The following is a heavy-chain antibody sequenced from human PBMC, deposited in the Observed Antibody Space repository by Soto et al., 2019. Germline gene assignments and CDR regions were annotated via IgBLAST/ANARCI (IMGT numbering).Heavy chain of an antibody. D-gene: IGHD1-26*01. CDR1: GGTFSSYA. V-gene: IGHV1-69*12. CDR2: IISIFGTA. Sequence: QVQLVQSGAEVKKPGSSVKVSCKASGGTFSSYAISWVRQAPGQGLQWMGGIISIFGTADYAQKFQGRVTITADESTSTAYMELSSLRSEDTAVYYCASHSGSSPEGRYYYGMDVWGQGTKVTVSS. J-gene: IGHJ6*02. CDR3: ASHSGSSPEGRYYYGMDV.